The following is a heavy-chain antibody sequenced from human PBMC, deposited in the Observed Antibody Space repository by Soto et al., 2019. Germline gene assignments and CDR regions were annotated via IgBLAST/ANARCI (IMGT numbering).Heavy chain of an antibody. CDR3: AKESGSGSYSYTDV. CDR2: ITGSGGST. D-gene: IGHD3-10*01. CDR1: GFTFSDYA. V-gene: IGHV3-23*01. J-gene: IGHJ6*03. Sequence: EVQLLESGGGLIQPGGSLRLSCAASGFTFSDYAMTWVSQTPGKGLEWVSAITGSGGSTYYTASVKGRFTISRDNSNNTLYLQMNSLTAEDTAVYYCAKESGSGSYSYTDVWGKGTTVTVSS.